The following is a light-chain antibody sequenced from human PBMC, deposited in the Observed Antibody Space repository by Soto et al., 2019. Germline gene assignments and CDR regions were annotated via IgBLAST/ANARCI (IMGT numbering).Light chain of an antibody. CDR1: QSLVHSDGNTY. CDR3: QQYNSYSLT. CDR2: KVS. V-gene: IGKV2-30*02. Sequence: DVVMTQSPLSMPVTLGQPSSISCMSSQSLVHSDGNTYLNWFQQRPGQSPRRLIYKVSNRDSGVPSRFSGSGSGTEFTLTISSLQPDDFATYYCQQYNSYSLTFGGGTKVDI. J-gene: IGKJ4*01.